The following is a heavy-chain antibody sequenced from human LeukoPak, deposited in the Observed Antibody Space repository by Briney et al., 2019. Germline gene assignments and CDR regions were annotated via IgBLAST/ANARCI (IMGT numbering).Heavy chain of an antibody. CDR1: GYTFIAYY. V-gene: IGHV1-2*02. CDR2: INPNSGAT. Sequence: ASVKVSCKASGYTFIAYYMFWVRQAPGQGLEWMGWINPNSGATGHAQKFQGRVTMTRDTSISTSYMEVTGLRSDDTAVYFCARDGYCRGSSCPFQHWGQGTLVTVSS. J-gene: IGHJ1*01. CDR3: ARDGYCRGSSCPFQH. D-gene: IGHD2-2*03.